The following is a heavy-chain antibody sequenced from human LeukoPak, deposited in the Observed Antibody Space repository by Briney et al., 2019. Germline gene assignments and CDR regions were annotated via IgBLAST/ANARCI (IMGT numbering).Heavy chain of an antibody. D-gene: IGHD2-2*01. CDR2: IGWDGGGT. CDR3: ARDRSATWYALDD. CDR1: GFKLEDFG. Sequence: PGESLRLSCSGSGFKLEDFGMNWVRQVPGKGLEWVAGIGWDGGGTSYTGSVRGRFSISRDNAKKSVYLQMNTLRAGDTALYYCARDRSATWYALDDWGQGTLVTVS. V-gene: IGHV3-20*04. J-gene: IGHJ4*02.